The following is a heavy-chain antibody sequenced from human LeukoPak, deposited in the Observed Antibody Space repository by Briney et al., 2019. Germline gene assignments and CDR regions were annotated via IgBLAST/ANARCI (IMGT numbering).Heavy chain of an antibody. J-gene: IGHJ6*03. CDR1: GGSISSYY. V-gene: IGHV4-34*01. Sequence: SETLSLTCTVSGGSISSYYWSWIRQPPGKGLEWIGEINHSGSTNYNPSLKSRVTISVDTSKNQFSLKLSSVTAADTAVYYCARGYSSSSRYYYYYYMDVWGKGTTVTVSS. CDR3: ARGYSSSSRYYYYYYMDV. D-gene: IGHD6-6*01. CDR2: INHSGST.